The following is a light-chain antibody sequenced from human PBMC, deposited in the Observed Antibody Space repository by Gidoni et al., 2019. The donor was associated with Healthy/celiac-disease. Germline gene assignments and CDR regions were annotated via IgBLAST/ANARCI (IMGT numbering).Light chain of an antibody. V-gene: IGKV3-11*01. CDR1: QSVSSY. CDR3: QQRSNWPPGTWT. Sequence: EIVLTQSPATLSLSPGKRATLSCRASQSVSSYLAWYQQKPGQAPRLLIYDASNRATGIPARFSGSGSGTDFTLTISSLEPEDFAVYYCQQRSNWPPGTWTFGQGTKVEIK. J-gene: IGKJ1*01. CDR2: DAS.